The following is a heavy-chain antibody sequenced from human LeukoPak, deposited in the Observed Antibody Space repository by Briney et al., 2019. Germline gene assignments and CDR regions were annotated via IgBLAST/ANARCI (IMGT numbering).Heavy chain of an antibody. CDR2: IWYDGSNK. J-gene: IGHJ3*02. Sequence: GGSLRLSCAASGFTFSSYGMHWVRQAPGKGLEWVAVIWYDGSNKYYADSVKGRFTISRDNSKNTLYLQMNSLRAEDTAVYYCARADEDSSSWYGGDASDIWGQGTMVTVSS. CDR1: GFTFSSYG. V-gene: IGHV3-33*01. CDR3: ARADEDSSSWYGGDASDI. D-gene: IGHD6-13*01.